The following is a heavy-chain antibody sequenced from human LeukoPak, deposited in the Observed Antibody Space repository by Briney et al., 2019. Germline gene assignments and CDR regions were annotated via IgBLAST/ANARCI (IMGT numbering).Heavy chain of an antibody. CDR1: GGSFSGYY. J-gene: IGHJ1*01. Sequence: PSETLSLTCAVYGGSFSGYYWSWIRQPPGKGLEWIGEINHSGSTNYNPSLKSRVTISVDTSKNQFSLKLSSVTAADTAVYFCVGGRAEYFERWGQGTLVTVSS. CDR3: VGGRAEYFER. CDR2: INHSGST. D-gene: IGHD2-15*01. V-gene: IGHV4-34*01.